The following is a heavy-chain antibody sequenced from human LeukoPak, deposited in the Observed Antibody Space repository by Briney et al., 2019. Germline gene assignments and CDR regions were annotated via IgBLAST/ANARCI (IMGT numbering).Heavy chain of an antibody. D-gene: IGHD5-12*01. CDR1: GFTFSNYA. V-gene: IGHV3-23*01. Sequence: GGSLRLSCAASGFTFSNYAMSWVRQAPGKGLEWVPAISGSGGSTDYADSVKGRFTISRDNSKTTLYLQMNSLRAEDTAVYYCAKQRGYSGYETFDYWGQGTLVTVSS. CDR3: AKQRGYSGYETFDY. CDR2: ISGSGGST. J-gene: IGHJ4*02.